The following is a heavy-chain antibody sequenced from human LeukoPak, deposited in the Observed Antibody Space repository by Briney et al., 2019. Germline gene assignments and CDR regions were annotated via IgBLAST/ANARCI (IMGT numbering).Heavy chain of an antibody. CDR3: ARGGHFDWLVSWFDL. CDR2: IYSGGRT. CDR1: GFTVSSNY. D-gene: IGHD3-9*01. Sequence: GGSLRLSCAASGFTVSSNYMSWVRQAPGKGLQWVSVIYSGGRTYYADSVKRRFTIYRDNSKNTLYLQMNSLRAEDTAVYYCARGGHFDWLVSWFDLWGQGTLVTVSS. J-gene: IGHJ5*02. V-gene: IGHV3-66*01.